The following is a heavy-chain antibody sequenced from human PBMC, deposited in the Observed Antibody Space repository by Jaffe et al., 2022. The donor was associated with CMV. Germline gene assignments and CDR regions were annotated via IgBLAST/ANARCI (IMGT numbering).Heavy chain of an antibody. V-gene: IGHV3-53*01. Sequence: EVQLVESGGGLIQPGGSLRLSCAASGFTVSSNYMSWVRQAPGKGLEWVSVIYSGGSTYYADSVKGRFTISRDNSKNTLYLQMNSLRAEDTAVYYCARVNSYGPFGYFDYWGQGTLVTVSS. CDR3: ARVNSYGPFGYFDY. J-gene: IGHJ4*02. CDR2: IYSGGST. D-gene: IGHD5-18*01. CDR1: GFTVSSNY.